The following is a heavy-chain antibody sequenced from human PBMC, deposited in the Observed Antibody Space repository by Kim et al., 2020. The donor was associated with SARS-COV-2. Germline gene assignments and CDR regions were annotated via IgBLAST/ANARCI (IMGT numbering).Heavy chain of an antibody. CDR3: ARLYSLGCYDAFDI. D-gene: IGHD6-19*01. CDR2: IYYSGST. CDR1: GGSISSGGYY. Sequence: SETLSLTCTVSGGSISSGGYYWSWIRQHTGKGLEWIGYIYYSGSTYSNPSLKSRVTISVDTSKNQFSLKRSSVTAADTAVYYCARLYSLGCYDAFDIWGQGTMVTVSS. V-gene: IGHV4-31*03. J-gene: IGHJ3*02.